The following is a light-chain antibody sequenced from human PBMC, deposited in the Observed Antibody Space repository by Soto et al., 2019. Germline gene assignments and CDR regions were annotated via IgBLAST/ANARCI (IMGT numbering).Light chain of an antibody. CDR2: EVT. CDR1: SSDLGGYNY. Sequence: QSALAQPPSASGSPVHSVTISCPGTSSDLGGYNYVSWYQQHPGKAPKFMIYEVTKRPSGVPDRFSGSKSGNTASLTVSGLQAEDEADYYCSSYAGSNNFVVFGGGTKVTVL. V-gene: IGLV2-8*01. CDR3: SSYAGSNNFVV. J-gene: IGLJ2*01.